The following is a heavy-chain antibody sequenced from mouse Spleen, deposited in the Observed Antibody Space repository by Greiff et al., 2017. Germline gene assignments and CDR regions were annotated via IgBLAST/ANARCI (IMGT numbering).Heavy chain of an antibody. V-gene: IGHV1-39*01. Sequence: EVKLMESGPELVKPGASVKISCKASGYSFTDYNMNWVKQSNGKSLEWIGVINPNYGTTSYNQKFKGKATLTVDQSSSTAYMQLNSLTSEDSAVYYCARGGISTMITPYYFDYWGQGTTLTVSS. CDR2: INPNYGTT. CDR3: ARGGISTMITPYYFDY. J-gene: IGHJ2*01. D-gene: IGHD2-4*01. CDR1: GYSFTDYN.